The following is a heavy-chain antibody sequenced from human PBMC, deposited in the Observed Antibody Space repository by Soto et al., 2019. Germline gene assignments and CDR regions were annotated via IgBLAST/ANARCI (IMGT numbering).Heavy chain of an antibody. CDR3: ARDREKAYSSSPPY. Sequence: QVQLVQSGAEVKKPGSSVKVSCKASGGTFSSYTISWVRQAPGQGLEWMGRIIPILGIANYAQKFQGRVTXXAXKXRSTAYMELSSLRSEDTAVYYCARDREKAYSSSPPYWGQGTLVTVSS. CDR2: IIPILGIA. CDR1: GGTFSSYT. V-gene: IGHV1-69*08. J-gene: IGHJ4*02. D-gene: IGHD6-13*01.